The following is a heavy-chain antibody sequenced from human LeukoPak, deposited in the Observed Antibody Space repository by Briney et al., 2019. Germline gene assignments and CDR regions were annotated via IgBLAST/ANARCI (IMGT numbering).Heavy chain of an antibody. CDR3: ARDIHSVAFDI. V-gene: IGHV3-23*01. CDR1: GFTFSRYG. Sequence: GGSLRLSCAASGFTFSRYGMSWVRQAPGKGLEWVSAISGSGSGTYYADSVRGRFTISRDKSKSTLFLQMNSLRAEDTAVYYCARDIHSVAFDIWGQGTMVTVSS. J-gene: IGHJ3*02. CDR2: ISGSGSGT.